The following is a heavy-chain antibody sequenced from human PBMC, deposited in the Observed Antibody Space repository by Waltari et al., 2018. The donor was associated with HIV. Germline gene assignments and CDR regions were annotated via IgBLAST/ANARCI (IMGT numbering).Heavy chain of an antibody. CDR3: AKGMRGVVATIWVYYYYGMDV. J-gene: IGHJ6*02. D-gene: IGHD5-12*01. CDR1: GFTFDDYT. Sequence: EVQLVESGGVVVQPGGSLRLSCAASGFTFDDYTMPWVRQAPGKGLEWVSLISWDGGSTYYADSVKGRFTISRDNSKNSLYLQMNSLRTEDTALYYCAKGMRGVVATIWVYYYYGMDVWGQGTTVTVSS. CDR2: ISWDGGST. V-gene: IGHV3-43*01.